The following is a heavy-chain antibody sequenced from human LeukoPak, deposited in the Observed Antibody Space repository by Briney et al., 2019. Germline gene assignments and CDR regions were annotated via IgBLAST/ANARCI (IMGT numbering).Heavy chain of an antibody. CDR1: GFTFSSYA. CDR2: ISYDGSNK. D-gene: IGHD6-19*01. J-gene: IGHJ4*02. Sequence: PGRSLRLSCAASGFTFSSYAMHWVRQAPGKGLEWVAVISYDGSNKYYADSVKGRFTISRDNSKNTLYLQMNSLRAEDTAVYYCARDKFVAVAGTELYFDYWGQGTLVTVSS. CDR3: ARDKFVAVAGTELYFDY. V-gene: IGHV3-30-3*01.